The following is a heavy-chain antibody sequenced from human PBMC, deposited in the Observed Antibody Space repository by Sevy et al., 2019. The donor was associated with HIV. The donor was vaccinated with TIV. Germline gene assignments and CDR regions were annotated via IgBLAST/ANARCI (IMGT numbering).Heavy chain of an antibody. CDR1: GYTLTELS. CDR3: ATVVRGVITSHYYYYGMDV. J-gene: IGHJ6*02. V-gene: IGHV1-24*01. CDR2: FDPEDGET. D-gene: IGHD3-10*01. Sequence: ASVKVSCKVSGYTLTELSMHWVRQAPGKGLEWMGGFDPEDGETIYAQMFQGRVTMTEDTSTDTAYMELSSLRSEDTAVYYCATVVRGVITSHYYYYGMDVWGQGTTVTVSS.